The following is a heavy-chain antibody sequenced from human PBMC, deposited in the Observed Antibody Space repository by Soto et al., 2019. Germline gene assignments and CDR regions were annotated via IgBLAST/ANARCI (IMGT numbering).Heavy chain of an antibody. V-gene: IGHV4-30-4*01. Sequence: QVQLQESGPGLVKPSQTLSLTCTVSGGSISSGDYYWSWIRQPPGKGLEWIGYIYYSGSTYYNPSLKSRVTISVDTSKNQVSLKLSSVTAADTAVYYCARVGKVGYYDFWSGYFHYGMDVWGQGTTVTVSS. D-gene: IGHD3-3*01. CDR3: ARVGKVGYYDFWSGYFHYGMDV. CDR1: GGSISSGDYY. J-gene: IGHJ6*02. CDR2: IYYSGST.